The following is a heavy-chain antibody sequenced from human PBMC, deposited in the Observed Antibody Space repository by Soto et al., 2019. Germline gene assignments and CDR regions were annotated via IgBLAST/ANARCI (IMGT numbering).Heavy chain of an antibody. Sequence: GASVKVSCKASGGTFSSYTISWVRQAPGQGLEWMGRIIPILGIANYAQKFQGRVTITADKSTSTAYMELSSLRSEDTAVYYCARSQTYYDILTGLFDYWGQGTLVTVSS. J-gene: IGHJ4*02. V-gene: IGHV1-69*02. D-gene: IGHD3-9*01. CDR2: IIPILGIA. CDR3: ARSQTYYDILTGLFDY. CDR1: GGTFSSYT.